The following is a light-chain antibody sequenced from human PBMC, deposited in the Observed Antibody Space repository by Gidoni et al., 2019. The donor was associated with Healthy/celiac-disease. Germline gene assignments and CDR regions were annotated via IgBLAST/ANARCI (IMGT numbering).Light chain of an antibody. CDR1: SSDVGGYNY. Sequence: QSALTQPRALSGSPGQSVTISCTGTSSDVGGYNYVSWYQQPPGKAPKLIIYDVSKRPSGVPDRFSGSKSGNTASLTISGLQAEDEADYYCCSYAGSYTRVFGGGTKLTVL. CDR3: CSYAGSYTRV. CDR2: DVS. V-gene: IGLV2-11*01. J-gene: IGLJ3*02.